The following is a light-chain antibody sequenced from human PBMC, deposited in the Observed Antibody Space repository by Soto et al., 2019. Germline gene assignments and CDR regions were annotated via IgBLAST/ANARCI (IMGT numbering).Light chain of an antibody. CDR1: QGINSY. Sequence: IQLTQSPSSLSASVGDRVTITCRVSQGINSYLAWYQQKPGKGPKLLIYAASTLQSGVPSRFSGSGSGTDFTLTISSLQPEDFATYYCQQLNTYPLTFGGGTKVDIK. J-gene: IGKJ4*01. CDR3: QQLNTYPLT. CDR2: AAS. V-gene: IGKV1-9*01.